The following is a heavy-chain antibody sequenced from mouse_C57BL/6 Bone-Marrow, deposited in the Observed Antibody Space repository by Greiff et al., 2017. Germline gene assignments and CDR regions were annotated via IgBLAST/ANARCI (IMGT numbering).Heavy chain of an antibody. J-gene: IGHJ3*01. Sequence: QVQLQQPGAELVKPGASVKLSCKASGYTFTSYWMQWVKQRPGQGLEWIGEIDPSDNYTNYNQKFKGKATLTVDTSSSTAYMQLSSLTSEDSAVYYGARSHYGTWFAYWGQGTLVTVSA. V-gene: IGHV1-50*01. D-gene: IGHD1-1*01. CDR2: IDPSDNYT. CDR3: ARSHYGTWFAY. CDR1: GYTFTSYW.